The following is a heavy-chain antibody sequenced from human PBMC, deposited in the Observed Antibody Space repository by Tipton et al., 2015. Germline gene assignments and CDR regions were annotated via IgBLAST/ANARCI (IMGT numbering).Heavy chain of an antibody. CDR2: IYGAGRT. J-gene: IGHJ4*02. D-gene: IGHD4-23*01. CDR1: GFTFSSYS. CDR3: ARDYGGPRGYFDY. V-gene: IGHV3-53*01. Sequence: SLRLSCAASGFTFSSYSMNWVRQAPGKGLEWVSLIYGAGRTYYADSVKGRFTISRDNSKNTLYLQMNSLRAEDTAVYFCARDYGGPRGYFDYWGQGTLVTVSS.